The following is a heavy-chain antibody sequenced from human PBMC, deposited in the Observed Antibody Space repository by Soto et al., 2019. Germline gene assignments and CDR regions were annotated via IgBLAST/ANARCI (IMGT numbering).Heavy chain of an antibody. J-gene: IGHJ4*02. V-gene: IGHV4-59*01. Sequence: PWETLSLTCTVSGGSISSYYWSWIRQPPGKGLEWIGYIYYNGNTNYNPSLRSRVTISVDTSKNQFSLKVSSVAAADTAVYYCARNVDTTRAYYFDYWGQGTLVTVSS. CDR2: IYYNGNT. CDR3: ARNVDTTRAYYFDY. CDR1: GGSISSYY. D-gene: IGHD5-18*01.